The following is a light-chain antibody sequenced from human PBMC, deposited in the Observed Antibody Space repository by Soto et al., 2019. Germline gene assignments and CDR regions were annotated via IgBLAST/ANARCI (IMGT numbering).Light chain of an antibody. V-gene: IGKV3-11*01. CDR1: QSVGTY. CDR3: QQRTNWPPLT. CDR2: DAS. Sequence: EIVLTQSPATLSLSPGERATLSCRASQSVGTYLAWYQQKPGQAPRLLIYDASIRATGIPARFSGSGSGTDFTLTIGSLEPEDFAVYYCQQRTNWPPLTFGGGTKVEIK. J-gene: IGKJ4*01.